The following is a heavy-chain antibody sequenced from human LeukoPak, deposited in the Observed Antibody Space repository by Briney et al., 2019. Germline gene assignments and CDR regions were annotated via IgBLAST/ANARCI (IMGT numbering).Heavy chain of an antibody. D-gene: IGHD2-2*01. CDR3: ARDNCSSTSCSHIAYYYYGMDV. CDR1: GFTFSSYS. V-gene: IGHV3-21*01. J-gene: IGHJ6*02. CDR2: ISSSSSYI. Sequence: GGSLRLSCAASGFTFSSYSMNWVRQAPGKGLEWVSSISSSSSYIYYADSVKGRFTISRDNAKNSLYLQMNSLRAEDTAVYYCARDNCSSTSCSHIAYYYYGMDVWGQGTTVTVSS.